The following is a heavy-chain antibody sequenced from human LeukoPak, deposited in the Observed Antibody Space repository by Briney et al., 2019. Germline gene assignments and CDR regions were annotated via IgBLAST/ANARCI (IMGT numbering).Heavy chain of an antibody. D-gene: IGHD4-17*01. Sequence: GGSLRLSCVASGFNFSTYSMNWVRQAPGKGLEWVSSISTISSYIYFADSLKGRFTISRDNAKNSLYLQMNSLRAEDTAVYYCARGHYGDYAWGRGTLVTVSS. V-gene: IGHV3-21*01. CDR3: ARGHYGDYA. J-gene: IGHJ5*02. CDR1: GFNFSTYS. CDR2: ISTISSYI.